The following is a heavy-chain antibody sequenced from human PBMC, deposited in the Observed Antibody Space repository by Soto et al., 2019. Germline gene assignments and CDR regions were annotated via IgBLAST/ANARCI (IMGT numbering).Heavy chain of an antibody. CDR3: ARQGYYGDSQYFQH. CDR2: ISSSSSYI. J-gene: IGHJ1*01. D-gene: IGHD4-17*01. CDR1: GFTFSSYS. Sequence: GGSLRLSCAASGFTFSSYSMNWVRQAPGKGLEWVSSISSSSSYIYYADSVKGRFTISRDNAKNSLYLQMNGLRAEDTAVYYCARQGYYGDSQYFQHWGQGTLVTVSS. V-gene: IGHV3-21*01.